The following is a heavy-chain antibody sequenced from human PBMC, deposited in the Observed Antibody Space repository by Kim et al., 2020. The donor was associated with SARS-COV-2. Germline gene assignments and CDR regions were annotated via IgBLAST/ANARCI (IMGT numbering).Heavy chain of an antibody. CDR3: ARDRGWWGYDSSGYHYYFDY. V-gene: IGHV1-69*13. CDR2: IIPIFGTA. CDR1: GGTFSSYA. Sequence: SVKVSCKASGGTFSSYAISWVRQAPGQGLEWMGGIIPIFGTANYAQKFQGRVTITADESTSTAYMELSSLRSEDTAVYYCARDRGWWGYDSSGYHYYFDYWGQGTLVTVSS. D-gene: IGHD3-22*01. J-gene: IGHJ4*02.